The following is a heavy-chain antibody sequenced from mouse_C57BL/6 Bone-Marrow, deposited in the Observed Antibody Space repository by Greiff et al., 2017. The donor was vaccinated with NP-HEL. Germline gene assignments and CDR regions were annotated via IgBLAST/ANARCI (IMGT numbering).Heavy chain of an antibody. CDR3: ARSHFYYYGSSSPSMDY. CDR1: GYTFTSYT. V-gene: IGHV1-4*01. Sequence: QVQLKESGAELARPGASVKMSCKASGYTFTSYTMHWVKQRPGQGLEWIGYINPSSGYTKYNQKFKDKATLTADKSSSTAYMQLSSLTSDDSAVYYCARSHFYYYGSSSPSMDYWGQGTSVTVSS. D-gene: IGHD1-1*01. J-gene: IGHJ4*01. CDR2: INPSSGYT.